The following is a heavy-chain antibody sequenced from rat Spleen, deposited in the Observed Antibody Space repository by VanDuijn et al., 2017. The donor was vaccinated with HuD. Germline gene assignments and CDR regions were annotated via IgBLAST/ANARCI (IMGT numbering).Heavy chain of an antibody. Sequence: EVQLVESGGGVVQPGRSLKLSCAASGFTFSDYNMAWVRQAPKKGLEWVASISSGGGGTYYPDSVKGRFTISRDNAKSTLYLQMDSLRSEDTAIYSCARHHYDGYYHGPVFGVMDAWGQGASVTVSS. CDR2: ISSGGGGT. CDR1: GFTFSDYN. J-gene: IGHJ4*01. CDR3: ARHHYDGYYHGPVFGVMDA. D-gene: IGHD1-12*03. V-gene: IGHV5-7*01.